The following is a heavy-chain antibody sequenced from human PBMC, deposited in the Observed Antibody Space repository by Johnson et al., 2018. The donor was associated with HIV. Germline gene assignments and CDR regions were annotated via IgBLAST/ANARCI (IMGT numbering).Heavy chain of an antibody. CDR1: GFTFSSYG. CDR2: IRYDGDNK. D-gene: IGHD5-18*01. V-gene: IGHV3-30*02. Sequence: QVQLVESGGGVVRPGGSLRLSCVVSGFTFSSYGMHWVRQAPGKGPEWVSYIRYDGDNKYYVDSVKGRFTISRDNHNNTLYLQTSSLRLEDTAVYYCAKEGGYSYGYGGDQTGDAFDIWGQGTTVTVSS. CDR3: AKEGGYSYGYGGDQTGDAFDI. J-gene: IGHJ3*02.